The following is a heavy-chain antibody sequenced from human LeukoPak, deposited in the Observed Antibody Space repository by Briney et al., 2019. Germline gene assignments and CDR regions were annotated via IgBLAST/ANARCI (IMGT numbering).Heavy chain of an antibody. D-gene: IGHD4-17*01. CDR1: GGTFSSYA. Sequence: ASVKVSCKASGGTFSSYAISWVRQAPGQGLEWMGGIIPIFGTANYAQKFQGRVTITADKSTSTAYMELSRLRSDDTAVYYCARDPFNDYGDYAGYWGQGTLVTVSS. CDR2: IIPIFGTA. V-gene: IGHV1-69*06. CDR3: ARDPFNDYGDYAGY. J-gene: IGHJ4*02.